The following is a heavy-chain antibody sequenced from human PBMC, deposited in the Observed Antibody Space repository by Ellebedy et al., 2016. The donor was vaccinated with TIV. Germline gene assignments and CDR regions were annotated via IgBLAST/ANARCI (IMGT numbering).Heavy chain of an antibody. CDR2: ITGSTRNI. D-gene: IGHD1-7*01. CDR1: GFTFSSYT. CDR3: ARARNYRDYAFDI. Sequence: GESLKISCAASGFTFSSYTMNWVRQAPGKGLEWVSSITGSTRNIDYADSVKGRFTVSRDNAKNSLYLQMNSLRAEDTAVYYCARARNYRDYAFDIWGQGTMVTVSS. J-gene: IGHJ3*02. V-gene: IGHV3-21*01.